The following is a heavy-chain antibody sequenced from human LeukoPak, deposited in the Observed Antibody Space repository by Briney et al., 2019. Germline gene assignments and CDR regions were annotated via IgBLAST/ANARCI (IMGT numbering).Heavy chain of an antibody. CDR2: IIPILGIA. CDR3: ARDMEGNYDILTGYDP. CDR1: GGTFSSYA. Sequence: ASVNVSCKASGGTFSSYAISWVRQAPGQGLEWMGRIIPILGIANYAQKFQGRVTITADKSTSTAYMELSSLRSEDTAVYYCARDMEGNYDILTGYDPWGQGTLVTVSS. V-gene: IGHV1-69*04. D-gene: IGHD3-9*01. J-gene: IGHJ5*02.